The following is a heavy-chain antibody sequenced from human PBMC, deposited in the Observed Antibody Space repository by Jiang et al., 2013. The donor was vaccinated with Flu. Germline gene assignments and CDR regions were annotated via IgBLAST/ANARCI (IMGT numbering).Heavy chain of an antibody. V-gene: IGHV1-18*01. D-gene: IGHD3-10*01. CDR2: ISTYNGGT. Sequence: SGAEVKKPGASVKVSCKASGYTFTTYGIHWVRQAPGQGPEWMGRISTYNGGTNYVEKFQGRVTMTADTSTSTAYVELRSLTSDDTAVYYCAREGGVTMVRGVICGSCSWFDPWGQGTLVTVSS. J-gene: IGHJ5*02. CDR1: GYTFTTYG. CDR3: AREGGVTMVRGVICGSCSWFDP.